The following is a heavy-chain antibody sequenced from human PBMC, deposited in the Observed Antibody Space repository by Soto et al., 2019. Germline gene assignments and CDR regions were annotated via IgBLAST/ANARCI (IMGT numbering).Heavy chain of an antibody. CDR1: GFTFSNAW. Sequence: EVQLVESGGGLVKPGGSLRLSCAASGFTFSNAWMNWVRQAPGKGLEWVGRIKSKTDGGTTDYAAPVKGRFTISRDDSKNTLYLQMNSLKTEDTAVYYCTTRDIVVVPATMFVGFDYWAQGTLVTVSS. D-gene: IGHD2-2*01. J-gene: IGHJ4*02. CDR3: TTRDIVVVPATMFVGFDY. CDR2: IKSKTDGGTT. V-gene: IGHV3-15*07.